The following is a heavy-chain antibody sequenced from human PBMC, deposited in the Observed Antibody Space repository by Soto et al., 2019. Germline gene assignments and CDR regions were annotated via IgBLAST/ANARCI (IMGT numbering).Heavy chain of an antibody. CDR2: ISSSSSPI. Sequence: GGSLRLSCAASGFTFSSNDMNWVRQAPGKGLEWVSYISSSSSPIYYADSVRGRFTISRDNAKNSLYLQMNSLRAEDTAVYYCARDPGDYYFDYWGQGTLVTVSS. CDR3: ARDPGDYYFDY. V-gene: IGHV3-48*01. J-gene: IGHJ4*02. CDR1: GFTFSSND.